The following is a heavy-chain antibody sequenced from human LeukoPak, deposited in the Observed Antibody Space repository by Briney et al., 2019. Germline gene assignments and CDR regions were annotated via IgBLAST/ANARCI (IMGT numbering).Heavy chain of an antibody. CDR3: ARENVWGIYRFHT. J-gene: IGHJ5*02. D-gene: IGHD3-16*02. CDR1: GYTFTGYY. V-gene: IGHV1-2*02. CDR2: INPNSGGT. Sequence: ASVKVSCKASGYTFTGYYMHWVRQAPGQGLEWMGWINPNSGGTNYAQKFQGRVTMTRDTSISTAYMELSRLRSDDTAVYYCARENVWGIYRFHTWGQGTLVTVSS.